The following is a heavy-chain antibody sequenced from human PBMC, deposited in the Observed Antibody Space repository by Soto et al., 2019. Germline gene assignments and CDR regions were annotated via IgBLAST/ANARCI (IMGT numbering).Heavy chain of an antibody. CDR1: GYTFTSYD. J-gene: IGHJ4*02. CDR2: MNPNSGNT. CDR3: ARDTRPVDTAMDH. D-gene: IGHD5-18*01. V-gene: IGHV1-8*01. Sequence: ASVKVSCKASGYTFTSYDINWVRQATGQGLEWMGWMNPNSGNTGYAPKFQGRLTMTRNTSMSTAYMELNSLRAEDTAVYYCARDTRPVDTAMDHWGQGTLVTVSS.